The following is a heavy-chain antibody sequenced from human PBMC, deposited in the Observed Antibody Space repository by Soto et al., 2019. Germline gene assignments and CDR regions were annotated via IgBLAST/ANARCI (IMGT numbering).Heavy chain of an antibody. V-gene: IGHV1-18*04. CDR2: ISTFNGNA. Sequence: QVQLVQPGAEVKKPGASVKVSCKASGYTFSSNGVSWVRQAPGQGLEWMGWISTFNGNAHYAQKFQGRVTMTTDTSTNTAYMELTSLSSDDTAVYYCARLHGYSSGWYDYWGQGTLVTVSS. CDR3: ARLHGYSSGWYDY. CDR1: GYTFSSNG. D-gene: IGHD6-19*01. J-gene: IGHJ4*02.